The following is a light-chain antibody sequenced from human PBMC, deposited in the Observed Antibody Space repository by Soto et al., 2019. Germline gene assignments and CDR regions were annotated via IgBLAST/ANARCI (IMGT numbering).Light chain of an antibody. CDR2: EVS. CDR1: SSDVGAYNY. Sequence: QSVLTQPASVSGSPGQSITISCTGTSSDVGAYNYVSWYQQHPGKAPKLMIFEVSDRPSGVSNRFSGSKSGNTASLTISRLQAEDEADYYCSSYTSSNTLVFGGGTKVTVL. J-gene: IGLJ2*01. V-gene: IGLV2-14*01. CDR3: SSYTSSNTLV.